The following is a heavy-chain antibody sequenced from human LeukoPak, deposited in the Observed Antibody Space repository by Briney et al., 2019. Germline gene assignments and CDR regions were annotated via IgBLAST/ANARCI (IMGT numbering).Heavy chain of an antibody. CDR3: ARLIEYSSSPIDY. J-gene: IGHJ4*02. CDR2: IYYSGST. V-gene: IGHV4-39*01. CDR1: GGSISSSSYY. D-gene: IGHD6-13*01. Sequence: KPSETLSLTCTVSGGSISSSSYYWGWIRQPPGKGLEWIGSIYYSGSTYYNPSLKSRVTISVDTSKDQFSLKLSSVTAADTAVYYCARLIEYSSSPIDYWGQGTLVTVSS.